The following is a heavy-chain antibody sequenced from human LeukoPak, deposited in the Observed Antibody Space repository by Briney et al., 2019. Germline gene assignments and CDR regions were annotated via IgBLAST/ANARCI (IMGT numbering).Heavy chain of an antibody. Sequence: SETLSLTCSVSGGSISSSTHYWGWIRQPPGKGLEWIGSIYYSGSTYYNPSLKSRVTISVDTSKNQFSLKLSSVTAADTAVYYCARVLRFLEWFIIDYWGQGTLVTVSS. CDR2: IYYSGST. V-gene: IGHV4-39*07. J-gene: IGHJ4*02. CDR1: GGSISSSTHY. CDR3: ARVLRFLEWFIIDY. D-gene: IGHD3-3*01.